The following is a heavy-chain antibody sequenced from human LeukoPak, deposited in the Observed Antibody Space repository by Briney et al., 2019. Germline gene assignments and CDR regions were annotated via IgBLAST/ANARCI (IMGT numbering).Heavy chain of an antibody. J-gene: IGHJ4*02. Sequence: SETLSLTCTVSGGSISSYYWSWIRQPPGKRLEWIGYIYYSGSTNYNPSLKSRVTISVDTSKNQFSLKLSSVTAADTAVYYCAGQWASYFDYWGQGTLVTVSS. V-gene: IGHV4-59*01. D-gene: IGHD1-26*01. CDR1: GGSISSYY. CDR2: IYYSGST. CDR3: AGQWASYFDY.